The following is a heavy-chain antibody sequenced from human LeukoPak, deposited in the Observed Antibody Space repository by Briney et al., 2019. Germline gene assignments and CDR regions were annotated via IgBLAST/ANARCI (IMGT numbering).Heavy chain of an antibody. Sequence: TLSLTCTFSGFSLSTSGVGVGWIRQPPGTALEWLALIYWNDDKRYSPSLKSRLTITKDTSKNQVVLTMTNMDPVDTATYYCAHSTMVRGVIILFDYWGQGTLVTVSS. CDR3: AHSTMVRGVIILFDY. D-gene: IGHD3-10*01. CDR1: GFSLSTSGVG. CDR2: IYWNDDK. J-gene: IGHJ4*02. V-gene: IGHV2-5*01.